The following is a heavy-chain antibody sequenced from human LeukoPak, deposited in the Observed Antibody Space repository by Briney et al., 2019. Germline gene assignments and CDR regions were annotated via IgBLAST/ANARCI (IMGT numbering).Heavy chain of an antibody. CDR1: DGSISSSSYS. Sequence: SETLSLTCTVSDGSISSSSYSWAFYYTGSAYYNTSLKSRVTIFVDTPKNQFSLKLSSVTAADTAVYYCARDAPRSGCSGGSCYGRRYWYFDLWGRGTLVTVSS. J-gene: IGHJ2*01. CDR2: YYTGSA. V-gene: IGHV4-39*07. D-gene: IGHD2-15*01. CDR3: ARDAPRSGCSGGSCYGRRYWYFDL.